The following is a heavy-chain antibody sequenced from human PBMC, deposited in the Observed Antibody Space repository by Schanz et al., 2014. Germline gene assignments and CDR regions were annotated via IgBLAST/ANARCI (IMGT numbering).Heavy chain of an antibody. D-gene: IGHD2-21*02. CDR3: AKDGVPSPWVCFGGYCYSGGADY. CDR2: ISADNGNT. V-gene: IGHV1-18*01. Sequence: QVQLVQSGAEVKKPGASVKVSCKASGYTFTSYGISWVRQAPGQGLEWMGWISADNGNTNYAQRLQGRVTMTTDTSTSTAYMELRSLRSDDTAVYYCAKDGVPSPWVCFGGYCYSGGADYWGQGTLVTVSS. J-gene: IGHJ4*02. CDR1: GYTFTSYG.